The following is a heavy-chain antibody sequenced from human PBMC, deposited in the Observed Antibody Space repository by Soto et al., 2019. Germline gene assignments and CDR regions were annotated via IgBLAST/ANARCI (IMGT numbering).Heavy chain of an antibody. CDR3: AKGQGMDV. J-gene: IGHJ6*02. Sequence: QVQLVESGGGVVQPGRSLRLSCAASGFTFSSYGMHWVRQAPGKGLEWVAVISYDGSNKYYADSVKGRFTISRDNSKNTLYLQMTSLRAEDTAVYYCAKGQGMDVWGQGTTVTVSS. V-gene: IGHV3-30*18. CDR2: ISYDGSNK. CDR1: GFTFSSYG.